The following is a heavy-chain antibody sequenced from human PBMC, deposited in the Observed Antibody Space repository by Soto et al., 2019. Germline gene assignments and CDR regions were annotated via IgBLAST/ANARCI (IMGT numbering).Heavy chain of an antibody. V-gene: IGHV3-23*01. CDR3: ARGRKSYFYYYGMDV. CDR1: GFTFSSYA. CDR2: ISGSGGST. J-gene: IGHJ6*02. Sequence: PGGSLRLSCAASGFTFSSYAMSWVRQAPGKGLEWVSAISGSGGSTYYADSVKGRFTISRDNSKNTLYLQMNSLRAEDTAVYYCARGRKSYFYYYGMDVWGQGTTVTVSS.